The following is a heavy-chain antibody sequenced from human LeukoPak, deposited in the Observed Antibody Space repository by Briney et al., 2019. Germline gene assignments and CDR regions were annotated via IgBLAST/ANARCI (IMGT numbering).Heavy chain of an antibody. CDR1: GFTLSYC. CDR2: SSGDGSST. Sequence: GGSLRLSCAGTGFTLSYCMHWGRHAPRKGLGWVSRSSGDGSSTFYADSVSGRFAISRDHANHTLYLQTTSLRVEDTAVYYRTRGYSGYSKFDCWGQGTLVPVTS. V-gene: IGHV3-74*01. D-gene: IGHD5-12*01. J-gene: IGHJ4*02. CDR3: TRGYSGYSKFDC.